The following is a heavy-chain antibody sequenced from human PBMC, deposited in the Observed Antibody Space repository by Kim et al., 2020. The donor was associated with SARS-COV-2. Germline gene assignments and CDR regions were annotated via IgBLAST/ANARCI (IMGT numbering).Heavy chain of an antibody. Sequence: SETLSLTCAVSGDSVATDFWTWVRQAPGKGLDWLGYVSYSGGSEYNPNLGVGLTLSVDASRKPVSLRLPSLTAAATGVYFCCRAHQLLVRGYVMDVVGQ. V-gene: IGHV4-59*02. CDR2: VSYSGGS. CDR1: GDSVATDF. CDR3: CRAHQLLVRGYVMDV. J-gene: IGHJ6*02. D-gene: IGHD6-6*01.